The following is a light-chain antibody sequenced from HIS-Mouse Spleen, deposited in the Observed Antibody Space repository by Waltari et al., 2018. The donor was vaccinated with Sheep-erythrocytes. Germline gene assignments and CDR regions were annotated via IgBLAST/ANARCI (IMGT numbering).Light chain of an antibody. CDR2: DAS. Sequence: DIQMTQSPFSLSASVGDRVTITCQASQDISNYLTWYQQKPGKAPKLLIYDASNLETGVPSRVSGSGSGTDFTFPISSLQPKDIATYYCQQYDNLLTFGGGTKVEIK. J-gene: IGKJ4*01. CDR1: QDISNY. V-gene: IGKV1-33*01. CDR3: QQYDNLLT.